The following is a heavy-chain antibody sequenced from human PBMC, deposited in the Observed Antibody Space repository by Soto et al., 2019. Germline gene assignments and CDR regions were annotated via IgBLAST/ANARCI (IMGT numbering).Heavy chain of an antibody. CDR1: GYTFTGYD. CDR2: MNPNSGNT. J-gene: IGHJ6*02. CDR3: ARGPDGYYYYGMDV. Sequence: QVQLVQSGAEVKKPGASVKVSCQASGYTFTGYDIHWVRLATGQGLEWMGWMNPNSGNTGYAQKFQGRVTMTRNTSRSTAYMERSSRRSEDTAGYYCARGPDGYYYYGMDVWGQGTTVTVSS. V-gene: IGHV1-8*01.